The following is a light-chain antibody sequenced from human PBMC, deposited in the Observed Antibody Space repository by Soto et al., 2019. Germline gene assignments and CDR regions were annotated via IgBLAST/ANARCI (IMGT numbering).Light chain of an antibody. CDR2: EDN. V-gene: IGLV2-23*01. CDR3: CSEAGNIVYV. CDR1: SSDVGRYNL. Sequence: QSALTQPVSVSGSPGQSIAISCTGTSSDVGRYNLVSWYQQHPGKAPKVMIYEDNKRPSGVSNRFSASKSGNTASLTISGIQAEDEADYYCCSEAGNIVYVFGTGTKLTVL. J-gene: IGLJ1*01.